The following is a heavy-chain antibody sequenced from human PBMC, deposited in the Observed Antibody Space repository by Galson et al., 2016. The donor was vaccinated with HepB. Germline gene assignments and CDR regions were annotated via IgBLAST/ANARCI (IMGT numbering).Heavy chain of an antibody. CDR2: IKSRGGNV. Sequence: SLRLSCAASGFTFSSYEMNWVRQAPGKGLEWVSYIKSRGGNVYYADSVKGRFTIDRDNDKNSLYLQMNSLRADDTAVYFCARGFRSCWGIDYWGQGTLVTVSS. V-gene: IGHV3-48*03. CDR1: GFTFSSYE. J-gene: IGHJ4*02. CDR3: ARGFRSCWGIDY. D-gene: IGHD7-27*01.